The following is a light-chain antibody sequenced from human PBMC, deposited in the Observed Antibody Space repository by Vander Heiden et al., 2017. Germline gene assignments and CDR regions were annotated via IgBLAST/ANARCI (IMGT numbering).Light chain of an antibody. CDR1: PSVSSN. Sequence: EIVMTQSPATLSVSPGERATLSCRASPSVSSNLAWDQQKPGQAPRLLIYGASTRATGIPARFSGSGSGTEFTLTISSLQSEDFAVYYCQQYNNWPPLLTFGGGTKVEIK. CDR2: GAS. CDR3: QQYNNWPPLLT. V-gene: IGKV3D-15*01. J-gene: IGKJ4*01.